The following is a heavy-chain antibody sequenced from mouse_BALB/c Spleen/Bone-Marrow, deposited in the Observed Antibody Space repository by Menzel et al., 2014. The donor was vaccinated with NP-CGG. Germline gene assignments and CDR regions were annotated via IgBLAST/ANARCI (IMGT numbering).Heavy chain of an antibody. J-gene: IGHJ4*01. CDR2: ISYSGST. CDR1: GDSITSGY. CDR3: ARFGYDYALDY. Sequence: EVKVEESGPSLVKPSQTLSLTCSVTGDSITSGYWNWIRKFPGNKLEYMGYISYSGSTYYNPSLKSRISITRDTSKNQYYLQLKSVTTEDTATYDCARFGYDYALDYWGQGTSVTVTS. D-gene: IGHD2-2*01. V-gene: IGHV3-8*02.